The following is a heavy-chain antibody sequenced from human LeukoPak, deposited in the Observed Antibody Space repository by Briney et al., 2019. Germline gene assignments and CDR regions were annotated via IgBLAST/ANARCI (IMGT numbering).Heavy chain of an antibody. D-gene: IGHD3-10*01. J-gene: IGHJ4*02. CDR1: GFSFSNNA. CDR3: PKRRVVRGHFFDY. Sequence: PGGSLRLSCAASGFSFSNNAMAWVRQVPGNGLECFSGLSSRSDASYSDSVLGRFSIFRDPSKNTLQLTINSLNAEDTATYFCPKRRVVRGHFFDYWGQGTLVSVSS. V-gene: IGHV3-23*01. CDR2: LSSRSDA.